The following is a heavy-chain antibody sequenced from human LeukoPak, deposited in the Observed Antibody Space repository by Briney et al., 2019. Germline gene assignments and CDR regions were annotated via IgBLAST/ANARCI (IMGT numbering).Heavy chain of an antibody. D-gene: IGHD3-3*01. Sequence: GGSLRLSCAASGFTFSSYWMSWVRQAPGKGLEWVANIKQDGSEKYYVDSVKGRFTISRDNAKNSLYLQMSSLRAEDTAVYYCARPYYDFWSGYLYYFDYWGQGTLVTVSS. V-gene: IGHV3-7*01. CDR3: ARPYYDFWSGYLYYFDY. CDR2: IKQDGSEK. J-gene: IGHJ4*02. CDR1: GFTFSSYW.